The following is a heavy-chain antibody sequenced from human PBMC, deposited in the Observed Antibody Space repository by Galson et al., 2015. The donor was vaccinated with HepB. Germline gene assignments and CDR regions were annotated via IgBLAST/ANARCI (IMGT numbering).Heavy chain of an antibody. D-gene: IGHD1-26*01. V-gene: IGHV1-24*01. CDR2: FDPEDGET. CDR3: ATDWSYYGDAFDI. CDR1: GYTLTGLS. J-gene: IGHJ3*02. Sequence: SVKVSCKVSGYTLTGLSMHWVRQAPGKGLEWMGGFDPEDGETIYAQKFQGRVTMTEDTSTDTAYMELSSLRSEDTAVYYCATDWSYYGDAFDIWGQGTMVTVSS.